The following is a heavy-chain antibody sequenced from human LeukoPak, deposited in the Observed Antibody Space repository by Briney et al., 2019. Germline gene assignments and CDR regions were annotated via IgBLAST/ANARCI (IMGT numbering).Heavy chain of an antibody. CDR3: ARDRRDTYCSGGSCYFRYYYYMDV. V-gene: IGHV3-74*01. Sequence: AGGSLRLSCAASGFTFSSYWMHWVRQAPGKGLVWVSRINSDGSSTSYADSVKGRFTISRDNAKNTLYLQMNSLRAEDTAAYYCARDRRDTYCSGGSCYFRYYYYMDVWGKGTTVTVSS. CDR2: INSDGSST. J-gene: IGHJ6*03. CDR1: GFTFSSYW. D-gene: IGHD2-15*01.